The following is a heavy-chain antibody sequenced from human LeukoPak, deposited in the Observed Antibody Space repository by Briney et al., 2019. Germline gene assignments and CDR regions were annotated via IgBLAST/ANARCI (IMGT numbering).Heavy chain of an antibody. V-gene: IGHV3-48*02. CDR1: GFTFSSYS. Sequence: GGSLRLSCAASGFTFSSYSMNWVRQAPGKGLEWVSYISSSGSTIYYADSVKGRLTISRDNAKNSLYLQLSSLRDEDTAVYYCARDCRXNCARXPGFXXWXQGTLVTVSS. J-gene: IGHJ5*02. CDR2: ISSSGSTI. CDR3: ARDCRXNCARXPGFXX. D-gene: IGHD1-1*01.